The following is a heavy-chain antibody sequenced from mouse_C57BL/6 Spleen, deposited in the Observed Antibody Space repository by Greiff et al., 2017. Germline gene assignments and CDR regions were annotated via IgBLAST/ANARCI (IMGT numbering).Heavy chain of an antibody. D-gene: IGHD1-1*01. CDR3: ARGVDYFDY. CDR1: GYSITSGYD. Sequence: VQLQQSGPGMVKPSQSLSLTCTVTGYSITSGYDWHWIRHFPGNKLEWMGYISYSGSTNYNPSLKSRISITHDTSKNHFFLKLNSVTTEDTATYYCARGVDYFDYWGQGTTLTVSS. J-gene: IGHJ2*01. V-gene: IGHV3-1*01. CDR2: ISYSGST.